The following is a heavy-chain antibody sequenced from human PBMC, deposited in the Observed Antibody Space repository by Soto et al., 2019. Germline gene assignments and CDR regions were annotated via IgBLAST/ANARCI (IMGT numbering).Heavy chain of an antibody. CDR1: GFTFSSYS. V-gene: IGHV3-21*01. D-gene: IGHD6-13*01. J-gene: IGHJ5*02. CDR2: ISSSSSYI. CDR3: ARDPIHGSNWLNWFDP. Sequence: GGSLRLSCAASGFTFSSYSMNWVRQAPGKGLEWVSSISSSSSYIYYADSVKGRFTISRDNAKNSLYLQMNSLRAEDTAVYYCARDPIHGSNWLNWFDPWGQGTLVTVSS.